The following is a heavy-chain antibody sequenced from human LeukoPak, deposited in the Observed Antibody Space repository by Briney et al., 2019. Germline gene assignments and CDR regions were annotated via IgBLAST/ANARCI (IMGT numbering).Heavy chain of an antibody. CDR3: TTAVCSRGSCYSRDFYYGMDL. Sequence: PSETLSLTCTVSGGSISGYFWTWIRQPAGKGLKGIGRISTTGNSNYSPSLTSRVTMSLDTSKNQFSLRLSSVTAADTAVYYCTTAVCSRGSCYSRDFYYGMDLWGQGTTVTVSS. CDR1: GGSISGYF. D-gene: IGHD2-15*01. CDR2: ISTTGNS. V-gene: IGHV4-4*07. J-gene: IGHJ6*02.